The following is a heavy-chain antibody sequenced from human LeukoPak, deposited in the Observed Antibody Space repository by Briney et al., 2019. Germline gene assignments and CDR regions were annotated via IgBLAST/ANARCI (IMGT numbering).Heavy chain of an antibody. D-gene: IGHD3-10*02. CDR1: GFTFSNE. Sequence: GGSLRLSCAASGFTFSNEMKWVRRAPGRGLVWVSYISSSGSTIYYAGSVKGRFTISRDNAKNSLYLQMNSLRAEDTAVYYCAELGITMIGGVWGKGTTVTISS. J-gene: IGHJ6*04. V-gene: IGHV3-48*03. CDR3: AELGITMIGGV. CDR2: ISSSGSTI.